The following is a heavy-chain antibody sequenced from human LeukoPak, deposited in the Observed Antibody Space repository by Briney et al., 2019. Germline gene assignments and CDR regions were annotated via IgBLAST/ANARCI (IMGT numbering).Heavy chain of an antibody. Sequence: GGSLRLSCAASGFTFSSYWMSWVRQAPGKGLEWVSAISGSGDSTYYADSVKGRFTISRDNSKNTLYLQMNSLRAEDTAVYYCAKSRGVAGFDYWGQGTLVTVSS. J-gene: IGHJ4*02. CDR3: AKSRGVAGFDY. D-gene: IGHD6-19*01. CDR1: GFTFSSYW. CDR2: ISGSGDST. V-gene: IGHV3-23*01.